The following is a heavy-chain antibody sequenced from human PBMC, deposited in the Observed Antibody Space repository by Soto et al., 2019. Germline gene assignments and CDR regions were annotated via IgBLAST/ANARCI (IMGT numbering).Heavy chain of an antibody. CDR2: IIPIFGTA. Sequence: GASVKVSCKASGGTFSSYAISWVRQAPGQGLEWMGGIIPIFGTANYAQKFQGRVTITADESTSTAYMELSSLRSEDTAVYYCARGLGVPAAMGRYYYYGMDVWGQGTTVTVSS. J-gene: IGHJ6*02. V-gene: IGHV1-69*13. D-gene: IGHD2-2*01. CDR1: GGTFSSYA. CDR3: ARGLGVPAAMGRYYYYGMDV.